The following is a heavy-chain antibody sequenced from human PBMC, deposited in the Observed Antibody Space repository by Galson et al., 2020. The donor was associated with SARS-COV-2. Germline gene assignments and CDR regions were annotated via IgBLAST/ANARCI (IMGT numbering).Heavy chain of an antibody. D-gene: IGHD3-3*01. CDR1: GYTFTSSY. CDR2: INPSGGST. V-gene: IGHV1-46*01. Sequence: ASVKVSCKASGYTFTSSYMHWVRQAPGQGLEWMGIINPSGGSTSYAQKFQGRVTMTRDTSTSTVYMELSSLRSEDTAGYYCARHGRLRFLEWVSFYPWGQGFLVTVSS. CDR3: ARHGRLRFLEWVSFYP. J-gene: IGHJ5*02.